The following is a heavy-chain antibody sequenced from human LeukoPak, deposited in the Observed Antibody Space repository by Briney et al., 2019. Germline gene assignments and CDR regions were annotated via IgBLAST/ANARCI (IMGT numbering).Heavy chain of an antibody. Sequence: PGGSLRLSCAASGFTFSDYYMSWIRQAPGKGLEWVSYISSSGSTIYYADSVKGRFTISRDNAKNPLYLQMNSLRAEDTAVYYCARGRTRYCSGGSCYCPIDYWGQGTLVTVSS. J-gene: IGHJ4*02. CDR2: ISSSGSTI. D-gene: IGHD2-15*01. CDR1: GFTFSDYY. CDR3: ARGRTRYCSGGSCYCPIDY. V-gene: IGHV3-11*04.